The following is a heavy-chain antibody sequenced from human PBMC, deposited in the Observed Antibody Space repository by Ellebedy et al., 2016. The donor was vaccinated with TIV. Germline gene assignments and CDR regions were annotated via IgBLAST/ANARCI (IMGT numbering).Heavy chain of an antibody. J-gene: IGHJ4*02. CDR2: FFYGGNT. D-gene: IGHD6-19*01. CDR3: VSRPPPEAPAGPYDY. Sequence: MPSETLSLTCTVSGGSISSNSYYWGWIRQPPGKGLEWIGSFFYGGNTYYNPSLRSRVTISVDTSKTQFSLKVNSVTAADTAVYYCVSRPPPEAPAGPYDYWGQGTLVTVSS. V-gene: IGHV4-39*01. CDR1: GGSISSNSYY.